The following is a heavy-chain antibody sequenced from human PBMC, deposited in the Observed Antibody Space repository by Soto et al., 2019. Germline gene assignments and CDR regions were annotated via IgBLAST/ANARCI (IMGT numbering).Heavy chain of an antibody. CDR2: IFDSGST. Sequence: SETLSLTCTVSGGSISSYYWTWIRQPPGKGLEWIGHIFDSGSTYYNPSLKSRLTISVDTSKNQFSLRLSSVTAADTAVYYCAREIMPLTNDWYFDLWGRGTLVTVSS. CDR1: GGSISSYY. V-gene: IGHV4-59*12. CDR3: AREIMPLTNDWYFDL. D-gene: IGHD2-8*01. J-gene: IGHJ2*01.